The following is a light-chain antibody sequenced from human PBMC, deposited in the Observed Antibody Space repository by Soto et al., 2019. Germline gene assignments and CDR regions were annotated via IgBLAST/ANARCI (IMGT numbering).Light chain of an antibody. J-gene: IGLJ3*02. CDR3: GADHGSGSNFVSWV. V-gene: IGLV9-49*01. Sequence: QSVLTQPPSASASLGASVTLTCTLSSGYSNYKVDWYQQRPGKGPRFVMRVGTGGIVGSKGDGIPDRFSVLGSGLNRYLTTKNIQEEDESDYHCGADHGSGSNFVSWVFGGGTKLTVL. CDR2: VGTGGIVG. CDR1: SGYSNYK.